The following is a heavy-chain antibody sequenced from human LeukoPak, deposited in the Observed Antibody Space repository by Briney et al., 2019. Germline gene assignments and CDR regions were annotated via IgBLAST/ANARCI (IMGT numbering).Heavy chain of an antibody. CDR1: GYSFTGYY. CDR3: ARDPDDSSGYYLDY. J-gene: IGHJ4*02. V-gene: IGHV1-2*02. CDR2: INPNSGGT. D-gene: IGHD3-22*01. Sequence: ASVKVSCKASGYSFTGYYMHWVRQAPGQGLEWMGWINPNSGGTNYAQKFQGRVTMTRDTSISTAYMELSRLRSDDTAVYYCARDPDDSSGYYLDYRGQGTLVTVSS.